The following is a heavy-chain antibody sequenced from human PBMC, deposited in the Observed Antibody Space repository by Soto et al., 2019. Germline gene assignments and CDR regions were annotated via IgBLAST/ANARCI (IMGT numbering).Heavy chain of an antibody. V-gene: IGHV4-38-2*01. J-gene: IGHJ4*02. D-gene: IGHD1-26*01. Sequence: SETLSLTCVVSNFSISSGYYWGWIRQSPGKGLEWIASIYRSGTTSYNPSLKSRVTISVDPSKNQFSLMLTAVTATDTAVYYCARTHSGSYYSVFNYWGRGSLVTVSS. CDR3: ARTHSGSYYSVFNY. CDR1: NFSISSGYY. CDR2: IYRSGTT.